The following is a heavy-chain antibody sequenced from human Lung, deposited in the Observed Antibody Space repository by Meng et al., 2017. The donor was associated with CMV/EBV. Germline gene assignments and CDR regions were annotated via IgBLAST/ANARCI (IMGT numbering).Heavy chain of an antibody. CDR2: MSPNSGNT. J-gene: IGHJ4*02. CDR1: GYTFTSYD. CDR3: ARTNYGSGGGFGY. V-gene: IGHV1-8*03. D-gene: IGHD3-10*01. Sequence: KASGYTFTSYDINWVRQATGQGLELMGWMSPNSGNTGYAQQFQGRVTITRHTAISTACMELSSLRSEDTAVYYCARTNYGSGGGFGYWGQGTLVTVSS.